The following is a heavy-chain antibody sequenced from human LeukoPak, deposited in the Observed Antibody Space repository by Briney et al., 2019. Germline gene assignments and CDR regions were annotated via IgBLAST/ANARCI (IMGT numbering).Heavy chain of an antibody. D-gene: IGHD2-15*01. Sequence: GGSLRLSCAASGFTFNNYAMSWVRQAPGKGLEWVSAISGSGGSTYYADSVKGRFTISRGNSKNTLYLQMNSLRPEDTAVYYCAKDGAYCNGGSCPHYWGQGTLVTVSS. CDR2: ISGSGGST. V-gene: IGHV3-23*01. CDR1: GFTFNNYA. J-gene: IGHJ4*02. CDR3: AKDGAYCNGGSCPHY.